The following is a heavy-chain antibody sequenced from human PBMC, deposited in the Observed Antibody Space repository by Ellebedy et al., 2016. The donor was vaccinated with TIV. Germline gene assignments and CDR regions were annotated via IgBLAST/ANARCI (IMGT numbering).Heavy chain of an antibody. CDR1: GFTFSNYW. V-gene: IGHV3-7*01. CDR3: ARRSRGPSYYFDY. Sequence: GESLKISCGASGFTFSNYWMNWVRQAPGKGLEWVANIKQDGSEKYYVDSVKGRFTISRDNAKNSLYLQLSSLRAEDTAVYYCARRSRGPSYYFDYWGQGALVTVSS. D-gene: IGHD3-10*01. CDR2: IKQDGSEK. J-gene: IGHJ4*02.